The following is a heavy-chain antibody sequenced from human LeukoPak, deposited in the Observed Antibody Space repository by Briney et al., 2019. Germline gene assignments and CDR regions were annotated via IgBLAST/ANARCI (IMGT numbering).Heavy chain of an antibody. Sequence: PGGSLRLSCAASGFTFSSYWMSWVRQAPGKGLEWVANIKQDGSEKYYVDSVKGRFTISRDNAKNSLYLQMNSLRAEDTAVYYCARRTYYYGSGSYSPFDPWGQGTLVTVSS. D-gene: IGHD3-10*01. CDR1: GFTFSSYW. CDR2: IKQDGSEK. V-gene: IGHV3-7*01. J-gene: IGHJ5*02. CDR3: ARRTYYYGSGSYSPFDP.